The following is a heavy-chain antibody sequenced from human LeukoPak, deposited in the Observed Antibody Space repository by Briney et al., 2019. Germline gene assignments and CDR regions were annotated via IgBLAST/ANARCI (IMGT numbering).Heavy chain of an antibody. J-gene: IGHJ4*02. V-gene: IGHV4-34*01. CDR3: ARGPHQQWPPMQY. Sequence: SETLSLTCAVYIDSFTNYYWNWIRQTPGKGLEYIGEINDSGSSIYNPSLKNRVTISVDTSKKQISVNLTSVTAADTGVYYCARGPHQQWPPMQYWGQGSLVTVSS. CDR2: INDSGSS. D-gene: IGHD6-19*01. CDR1: IDSFTNYY.